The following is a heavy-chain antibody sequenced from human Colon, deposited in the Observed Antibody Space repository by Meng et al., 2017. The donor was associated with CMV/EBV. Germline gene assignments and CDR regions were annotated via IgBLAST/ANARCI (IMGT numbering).Heavy chain of an antibody. V-gene: IGHV3-74*01. J-gene: IGHJ4*02. CDR2: ISHDGTVT. CDR1: GFTFSSYV. CDR3: AKATTVVTHLDY. Sequence: GGSLRLSCAASGFTFSSYVMHWVRQAPGKGLVWVSRISHDGTVTTYADSVKGRFTISRDNSKNTLYLQMSSLRAEDTAVYYCAKATTVVTHLDYWGQGTLVTVSS. D-gene: IGHD4-23*01.